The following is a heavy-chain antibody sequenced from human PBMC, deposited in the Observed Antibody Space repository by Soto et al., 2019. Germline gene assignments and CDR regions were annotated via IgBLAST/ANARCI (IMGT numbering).Heavy chain of an antibody. Sequence: GSLRLSCAASVFTFSSNYMSWVRQAPGKGLEWVSVIYSGGSTYYADSVKGRFTISRDNSKNTLYLQMNSLRAEDTAVYYCARMYNWNYYGMDVWGQGTTVTVSS. D-gene: IGHD1-20*01. CDR3: ARMYNWNYYGMDV. CDR1: VFTFSSNY. J-gene: IGHJ6*02. V-gene: IGHV3-53*01. CDR2: IYSGGST.